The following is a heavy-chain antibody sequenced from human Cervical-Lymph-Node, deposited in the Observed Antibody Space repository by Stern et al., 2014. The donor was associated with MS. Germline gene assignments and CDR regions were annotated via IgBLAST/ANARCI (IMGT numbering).Heavy chain of an antibody. CDR1: GGTFSSYS. CDR3: ARDPSRVHGLVSWFDP. CDR2: IIPILGKA. J-gene: IGHJ5*02. V-gene: IGHV1-69*04. Sequence: VQLVQSGAEVKKPGSSVKVSCKASGGTFSSYSISWVRQAPGKGLEWMGRIIPILGKANYAQKFQGRVAITADKITRTAYMELSRLRYEDTASYYCARDPSRVHGLVSWFDPWGQGTLVTVSS. D-gene: IGHD4/OR15-4a*01.